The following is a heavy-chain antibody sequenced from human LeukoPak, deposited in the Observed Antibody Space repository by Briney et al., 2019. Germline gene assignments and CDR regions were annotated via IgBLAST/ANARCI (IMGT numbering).Heavy chain of an antibody. J-gene: IGHJ4*02. CDR3: ARSYMVRGALDY. CDR1: GFPFSSYA. D-gene: IGHD3-10*01. V-gene: IGHV3-64*01. Sequence: GGSLRLSCAASGFPFSSYAMHWVRQAPGKGLEYVSAISSNGGSTYYANSVKGRFTISRDNSKNTLYLQMGSLRAEDMAVYYCARSYMVRGALDYWGQGTLVTVSS. CDR2: ISSNGGST.